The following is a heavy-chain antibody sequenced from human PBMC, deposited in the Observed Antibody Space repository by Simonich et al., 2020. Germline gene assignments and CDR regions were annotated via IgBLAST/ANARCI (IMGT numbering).Heavy chain of an antibody. J-gene: IGHJ4*02. CDR1: GYTFTGYY. CDR2: INPNSGGT. D-gene: IGHD6-13*01. V-gene: IGHV1-2*02. CDR3: ARDKGGRAAAATDY. Sequence: QVQLVQSGAEVKKPGASVKVSCKASGYTFTGYYMHWVRQAPGQGLEWMGWINPNSGGTNYAQKLQGRVTMTTDTSTSTAYMELRSLRSDDTAVYYCARDKGGRAAAATDYWGQGTLVTVSS.